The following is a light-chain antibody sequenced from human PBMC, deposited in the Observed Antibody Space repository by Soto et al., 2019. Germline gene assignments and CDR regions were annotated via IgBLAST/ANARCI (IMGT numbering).Light chain of an antibody. CDR3: QHRTNWPRT. J-gene: IGKJ2*01. CDR1: QTVGTF. Sequence: EIVLTQSPATLSLSPGERATLSCRASQTVGTFLAWYQQKPGQAPRLVIYDASKRATGIPARFSGTGSGTDFALTISSLEPEDFAVYYCQHRTNWPRTFGQGTKLDI. CDR2: DAS. V-gene: IGKV3-11*01.